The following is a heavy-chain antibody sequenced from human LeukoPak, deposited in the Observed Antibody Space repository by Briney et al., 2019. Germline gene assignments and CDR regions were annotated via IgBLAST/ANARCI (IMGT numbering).Heavy chain of an antibody. CDR3: ARDSCSLSSCPFFGY. CDR2: INPNSGGT. Sequence: GASVKVSCKASGYTFTGYYMHWVRQAPGQGLEWMGWINPNSGGTNYAQKFQGRVTMTRDTSISTAYMELSSLTSDDTAVYYCARDSCSLSSCPFFGYWGQGILVTVSS. J-gene: IGHJ4*02. D-gene: IGHD2-2*01. CDR1: GYTFTGYY. V-gene: IGHV1-2*02.